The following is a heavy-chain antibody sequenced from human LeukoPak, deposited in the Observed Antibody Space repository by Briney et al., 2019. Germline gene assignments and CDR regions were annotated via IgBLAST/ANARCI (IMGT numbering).Heavy chain of an antibody. D-gene: IGHD1-26*01. CDR2: IYYSGST. CDR1: GGSISSYY. V-gene: IGHV4-59*12. J-gene: IGHJ4*02. CDR3: ALKLKKRVSWFDY. Sequence: SSETLSLTCTVSGGSISSYYWSWIRQPPGKGLEWIGYIYYSGSTNYNPSLKSRVTISVDTSKNQFSLKLSSVTAADTAVYYCALKLKKRVSWFDYWGQGTLVTVSS.